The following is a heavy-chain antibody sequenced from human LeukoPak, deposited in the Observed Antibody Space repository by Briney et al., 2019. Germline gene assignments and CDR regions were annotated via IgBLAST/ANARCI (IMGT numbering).Heavy chain of an antibody. D-gene: IGHD3-10*01. CDR1: GFTFSSYG. V-gene: IGHV3-30*18. CDR3: AKVGKTENYYGSGRFSYYYYMDV. J-gene: IGHJ6*03. Sequence: GGSLRLSCAASGFTFSSYGMHWVRQAPGKGLEWVAVISYDGSNKYYADSVKGRFTISRDNSKNTLYLQMNSLRAEDTALYYCAKVGKTENYYGSGRFSYYYYMDVWGKGATVTISS. CDR2: ISYDGSNK.